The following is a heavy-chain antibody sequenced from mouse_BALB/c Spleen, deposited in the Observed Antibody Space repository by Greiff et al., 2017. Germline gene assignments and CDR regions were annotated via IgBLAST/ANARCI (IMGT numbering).Heavy chain of an antibody. CDR3: ARSRYYFDY. Sequence: QVQLQQSGAELVRPGASVKMSCKASGYTFTSYWMHWVKQRPGQGLEWIGYINPSTGYTEYNQKFKDKATLTADKSSSTAYMQLSSLTSEDSAVYYCARSRYYFDYWGQGTTLTVSS. V-gene: IGHV1-4*01. CDR1: GYTFTSYW. CDR2: INPSTGYT. J-gene: IGHJ2*01.